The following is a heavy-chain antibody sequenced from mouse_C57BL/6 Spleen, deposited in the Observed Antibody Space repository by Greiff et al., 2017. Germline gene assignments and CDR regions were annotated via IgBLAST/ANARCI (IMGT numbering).Heavy chain of an antibody. Sequence: LQESGPELVKPGASVKISCKASGYSFTSYYIHWVKQRPGQGLEWIGWIYPGSGNTKYNEKFKGKATLTADTSSSTAYMQLSSLTSEDSAVYYCARWNGNSPYAMDYWGQGTSVTVSS. CDR3: ARWNGNSPYAMDY. J-gene: IGHJ4*01. CDR1: GYSFTSYY. V-gene: IGHV1-66*01. D-gene: IGHD2-1*01. CDR2: IYPGSGNT.